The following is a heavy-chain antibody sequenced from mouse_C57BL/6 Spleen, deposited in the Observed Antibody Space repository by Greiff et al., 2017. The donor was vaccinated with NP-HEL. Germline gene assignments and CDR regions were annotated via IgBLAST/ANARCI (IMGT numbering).Heavy chain of an antibody. Sequence: QVQLQQSGPELVKPGASVKISCKASGYAFSSSWMNWVKQRPGKGLEWIGRIYPGDGDTNYNGKFKGKATLTADKSSSTAYMQLSSLTSEDSAVYFCAKTGTGGGYFDYWGQGTTLTVSS. CDR3: AKTGTGGGYFDY. CDR1: GYAFSSSW. D-gene: IGHD4-1*01. CDR2: IYPGDGDT. V-gene: IGHV1-82*01. J-gene: IGHJ2*01.